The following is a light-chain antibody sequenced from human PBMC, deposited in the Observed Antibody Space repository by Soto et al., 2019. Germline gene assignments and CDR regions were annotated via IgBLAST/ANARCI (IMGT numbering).Light chain of an antibody. CDR3: SSFPGSNLL. CDR1: SSDVGGYNY. V-gene: IGLV2-14*01. CDR2: EVS. Sequence: QSVLTQPASVSGSPGQSITISCTGTSSDVGGYNYVSWYQQHPGKAPKLMIYEVSNRPSGVSNRFSGSKSGNTASLTISGLQAEDEADYYCSSFPGSNLLFGGGTQLTVL. J-gene: IGLJ2*01.